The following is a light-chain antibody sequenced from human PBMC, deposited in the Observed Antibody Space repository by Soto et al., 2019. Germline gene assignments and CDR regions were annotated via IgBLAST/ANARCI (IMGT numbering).Light chain of an antibody. J-gene: IGKJ1*01. Sequence: EIVLTQSPGTLSLSPGERATLSCRASQSVRSSSLAWYQQKPGQAPRLVIYAASSRASGIPGRFSGSGSGTDFCLTISSLQSEDFAVYYCQHYNNWPPWTFGQGTKVEIK. CDR1: QSVRSSS. V-gene: IGKV3-20*01. CDR2: AAS. CDR3: QHYNNWPPWT.